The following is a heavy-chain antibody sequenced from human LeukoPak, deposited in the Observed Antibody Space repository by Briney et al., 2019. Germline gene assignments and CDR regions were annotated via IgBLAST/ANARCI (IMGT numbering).Heavy chain of an antibody. CDR2: IKSDGSDT. CDR3: AKDGDYYDPLPDAFDI. CDR1: GFTFSTYW. D-gene: IGHD3-22*01. Sequence: GGSLRLSCAASGFTFSTYWMHWVRQAPGEGLVWVSRIKSDGSDTSYADSVKGRFTISRDNSKNTLYLQMNSLRAEDTAVYYCAKDGDYYDPLPDAFDIWGQGTMVTVSS. V-gene: IGHV3-74*01. J-gene: IGHJ3*02.